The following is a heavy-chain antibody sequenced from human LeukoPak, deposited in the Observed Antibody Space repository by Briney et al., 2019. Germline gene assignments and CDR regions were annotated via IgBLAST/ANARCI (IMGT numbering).Heavy chain of an antibody. D-gene: IGHD3-22*01. CDR2: IWYDGSNK. CDR1: GFTFSSNG. CDR3: AKGAGSYYNYFDY. V-gene: IGHV3-33*06. Sequence: GGSLRLSCAASGFTFSSNGMHWVRQAPGKGLEWVAVIWYDGSNKYYADSVKGRFTISRDNFKNTLYPQVNSLRAEDTAVYYCAKGAGSYYNYFDYWGQGALVTVSS. J-gene: IGHJ4*02.